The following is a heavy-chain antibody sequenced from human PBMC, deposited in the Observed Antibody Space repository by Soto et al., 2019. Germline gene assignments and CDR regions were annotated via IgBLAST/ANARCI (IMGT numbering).Heavy chain of an antibody. D-gene: IGHD5-12*01. Sequence: QLQLQESGSGLVKPSQTLSLTCAVSGGSISSGGYSWSWIRQPPGKGLEWIGYIYHSGSTYYNPSLKSRVTISVDRSKNHFSLKLSSVTAADTAVYCCATQTIVATILNWGQGTLVTVSS. V-gene: IGHV4-30-2*01. CDR2: IYHSGST. CDR1: GGSISSGGYS. CDR3: ATQTIVATILN. J-gene: IGHJ4*02.